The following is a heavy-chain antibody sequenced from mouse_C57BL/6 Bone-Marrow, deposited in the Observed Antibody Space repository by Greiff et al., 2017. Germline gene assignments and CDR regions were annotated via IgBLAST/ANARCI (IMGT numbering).Heavy chain of an antibody. CDR1: GYSITSGYY. D-gene: IGHD2-5*01. CDR2: ISYDGSN. V-gene: IGHV3-6*01. CDR3: ASYYSNCYYARDY. J-gene: IGHJ4*01. Sequence: EVQLQQSGPGLVKPSQSLSLTCSVTGYSITSGYYWNWIRQFPGNKLEWMGYISYDGSNNYNPSLKNRISITRDTSKNQFFLKLNSVTTEDTATYYCASYYSNCYYARDYWGQGTSVTVSS.